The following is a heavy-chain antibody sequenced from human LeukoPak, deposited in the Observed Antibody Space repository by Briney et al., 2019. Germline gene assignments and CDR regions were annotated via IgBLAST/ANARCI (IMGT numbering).Heavy chain of an antibody. CDR2: ISGSGGNT. V-gene: IGHV3-23*01. J-gene: IGHJ4*02. CDR3: AKGRNDYGDAALNY. D-gene: IGHD4-17*01. CDR1: GFTFSTYA. Sequence: GGSLRLSCAASGFTFSTYAMSWVRQAPGKGLEWVSSISGSGGNTYYADSVKGRFTISRDNSKNTLYLQMNSPRAEDTAGYYCAKGRNDYGDAALNYWGQGTLVTVSS.